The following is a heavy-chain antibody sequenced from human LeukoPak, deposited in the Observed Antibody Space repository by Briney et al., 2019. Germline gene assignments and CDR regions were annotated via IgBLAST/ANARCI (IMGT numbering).Heavy chain of an antibody. D-gene: IGHD4-17*01. CDR1: GYSISSGYY. Sequence: SETLSLTCTVSGYSISSGYYWGWIRQPPGKGLEWIGSIYYSGSTYYNPSLKSRVTISVDTSKNQFSLKLSSVTAADTAVYYCARVGGDFDPWGQGTLVTVSS. V-gene: IGHV4-38-2*02. J-gene: IGHJ5*02. CDR3: ARVGGDFDP. CDR2: IYYSGST.